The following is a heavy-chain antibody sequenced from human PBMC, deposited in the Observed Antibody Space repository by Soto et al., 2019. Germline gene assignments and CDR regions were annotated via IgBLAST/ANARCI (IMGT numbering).Heavy chain of an antibody. Sequence: SETLSLTCAVYGGSFSGYYRSWIRQPPGKGLEWIGEINHSGSTNYNPSLKSRVTISVDTSKNQFSLKLSSVTAADTAVYYCARGPRFVVVPAATIRGGTEPRYYYYYGMDVWGQGTTVTVSS. CDR2: INHSGST. CDR1: GGSFSGYY. J-gene: IGHJ6*02. D-gene: IGHD2-2*01. CDR3: ARGPRFVVVPAATIRGGTEPRYYYYYGMDV. V-gene: IGHV4-34*01.